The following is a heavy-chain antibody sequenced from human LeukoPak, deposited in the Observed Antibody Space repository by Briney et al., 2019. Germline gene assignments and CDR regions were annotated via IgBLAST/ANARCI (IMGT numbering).Heavy chain of an antibody. J-gene: IGHJ4*02. D-gene: IGHD7-27*01. CDR3: ARDYVWGSSESDY. V-gene: IGHV3-7*01. CDR2: INQDGSEK. Sequence: GGSLRLSCAASGFTVSSNYMSWVRQAPGKGLEWVGNINQDGSEKYYLDSVRGRFTISRDNAKNSLYLQMNSLRVGDTAIYYCARDYVWGSSESDYWGQGTLVTVSS. CDR1: GFTVSSNY.